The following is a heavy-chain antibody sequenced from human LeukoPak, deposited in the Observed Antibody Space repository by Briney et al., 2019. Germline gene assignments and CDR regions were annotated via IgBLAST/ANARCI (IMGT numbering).Heavy chain of an antibody. CDR1: GGSISSSSYY. J-gene: IGHJ4*02. D-gene: IGHD3-22*01. V-gene: IGHV4-39*01. CDR3: ASIYDSSGYRATNFDY. Sequence: PSETLSLTCTVSGGSISSSSYYWGWIRQPPGKGLEWIGSIYYSGSTYYNPSLKSQVTISVDTSKNQFSLKLSSVTAADTAVYYCASIYDSSGYRATNFDYWGQGTLVTVSS. CDR2: IYYSGST.